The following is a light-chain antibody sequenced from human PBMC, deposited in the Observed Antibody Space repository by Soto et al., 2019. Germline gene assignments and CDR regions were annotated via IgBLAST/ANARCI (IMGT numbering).Light chain of an antibody. CDR3: ATWDDSLNGFYV. CDR2: RNN. Sequence: VLTQPPSASGTPGQGVTISCSGSTSNIGSNYVYWYQQLPGTAPKLLIYRNNQRPSGVPDRFSGSKSGTSASLAISGLRSDDESDYFCATWDDSLNGFYVFGTGTKVTVL. V-gene: IGLV1-47*01. CDR1: TSNIGSNY. J-gene: IGLJ1*01.